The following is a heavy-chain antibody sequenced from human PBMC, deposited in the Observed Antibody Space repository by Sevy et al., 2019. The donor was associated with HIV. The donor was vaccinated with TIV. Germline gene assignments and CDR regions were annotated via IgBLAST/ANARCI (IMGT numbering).Heavy chain of an antibody. D-gene: IGHD6-6*01. J-gene: IGHJ5*02. V-gene: IGHV3-74*01. CDR3: ASELGKYSSSSSWFDP. Sequence: GGSLRLSCAASGFTFSSYWMHWVRQAPGKGLVWVSRINSDGSRTSYAVSVKGRFTISRDNAKNTLYLQMNSLRAEDTAVYYCASELGKYSSSSSWFDPWGQGTLVTVSS. CDR1: GFTFSSYW. CDR2: INSDGSRT.